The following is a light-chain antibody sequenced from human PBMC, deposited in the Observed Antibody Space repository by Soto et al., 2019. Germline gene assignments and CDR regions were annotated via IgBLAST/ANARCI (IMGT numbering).Light chain of an antibody. J-gene: IGKJ4*01. V-gene: IGKV1-39*01. Sequence: DIQMTQSPSSLSASVGDRVTITCRAGQYIGRYLNWYQQKPGKAHKLLIYAAYSLHSGVPSRFSGSGSGTDFTLTISSLQPEDFATYSCQQTYRTPLTVGGGTQVDIK. CDR3: QQTYRTPLT. CDR1: QYIGRY. CDR2: AAY.